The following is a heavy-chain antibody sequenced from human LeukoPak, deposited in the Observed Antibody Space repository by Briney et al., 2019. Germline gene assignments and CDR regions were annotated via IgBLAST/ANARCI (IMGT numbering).Heavy chain of an antibody. J-gene: IGHJ4*02. Sequence: PGGSLRLSCAASGFTFSSYGMHWVRQAPGKGLEWVAVISYDGSNKYYADSVKGRFTISRDNSKNTLYLQMNSLRADDTAVYYCAKALYLGYFDYWGQGTLVTVSS. CDR3: AKALYLGYFDY. D-gene: IGHD3-16*02. V-gene: IGHV3-30*18. CDR2: ISYDGSNK. CDR1: GFTFSSYG.